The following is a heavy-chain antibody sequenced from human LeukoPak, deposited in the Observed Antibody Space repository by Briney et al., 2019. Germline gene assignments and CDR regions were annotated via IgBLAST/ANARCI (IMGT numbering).Heavy chain of an antibody. Sequence: GGSLRLSCAASGFTFGSYGMHWVRQAPGKGLEWVAVISYDGSNKYYADSVKGRFTISRDNSKNTLYLQMNSLRAEDTAVYYCAKVGGNKYYFDYWGQGTLVTVSS. CDR1: GFTFGSYG. J-gene: IGHJ4*02. CDR3: AKVGGNKYYFDY. V-gene: IGHV3-30*18. D-gene: IGHD4-23*01. CDR2: ISYDGSNK.